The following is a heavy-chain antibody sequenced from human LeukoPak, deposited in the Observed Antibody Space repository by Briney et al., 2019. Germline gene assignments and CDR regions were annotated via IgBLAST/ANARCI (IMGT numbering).Heavy chain of an antibody. CDR2: ISAYNGNT. J-gene: IGHJ5*02. CDR1: GYTFTSYA. CDR3: AREGAYCSSTSCHIQNWFDP. V-gene: IGHV1-18*01. D-gene: IGHD2-2*01. Sequence: ASVKVSCKASGYTFTSYAFRWVRQTPGQGLEWMGWISAYNGNTNYAQKFQGRVTMTTDTSTSTAYMELRSLRSDDTAVYYCAREGAYCSSTSCHIQNWFDPWGQGTLVTVSS.